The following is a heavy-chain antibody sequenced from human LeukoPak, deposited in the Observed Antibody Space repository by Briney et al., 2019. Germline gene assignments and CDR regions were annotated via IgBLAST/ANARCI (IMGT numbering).Heavy chain of an antibody. D-gene: IGHD5/OR15-5a*01. Sequence: GGSLRLSCAASGFTFSRYWMSWVRQAPGKGLEWVANINEDGSQSYYVDSVKGRFTISRDNARNSLYLQINSLRVEDTAVYYCGRDGSRRQVSTSYWGQGTLVTVSS. CDR3: GRDGSRRQVSTSY. V-gene: IGHV3-7*01. J-gene: IGHJ4*02. CDR2: INEDGSQS. CDR1: GFTFSRYW.